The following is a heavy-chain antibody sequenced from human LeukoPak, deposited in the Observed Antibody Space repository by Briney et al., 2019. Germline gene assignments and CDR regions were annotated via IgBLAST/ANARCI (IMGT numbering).Heavy chain of an antibody. D-gene: IGHD2-2*01. V-gene: IGHV4-59*01. CDR2: IYYSGST. CDR3: ARRRGYCSSTSCRSYDP. Sequence: SETLSLTCTVSGGSISSYYWSWIRQPPGKGLEWIGYIYYSGSTNYNPSLKSRVTISVDTSKNQFSLKLSSVTAADTAVYYCARRRGYCSSTSCRSYDPWGQGTLVTVSS. J-gene: IGHJ5*02. CDR1: GGSISSYY.